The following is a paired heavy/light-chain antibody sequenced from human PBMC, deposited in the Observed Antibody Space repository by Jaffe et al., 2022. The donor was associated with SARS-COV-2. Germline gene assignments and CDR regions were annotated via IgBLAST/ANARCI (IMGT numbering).Light chain of an antibody. V-gene: IGLV8-61*01. CDR3: ALFLGNGISI. J-gene: IGLJ2*01. CDR1: SGSVSTGYY. CDR2: NTN. Sequence: QTVVTQEPSFSVSPGGAVTLTCGLSSGSVSTGYYPSWYQQTPGQAPRTLIYNTNTRSSGVPDRFSGSILGNKAALTITGTQTDDESDYYCALFLGNGISIFGGGTKLTVL.
Heavy chain of an antibody. J-gene: IGHJ4*02. V-gene: IGHV3-23*01. CDR1: GFTFSSYA. Sequence: EVHLLESGGGLAQPGGSLRLSCAASGFTFSSYAMSWARQAPGKGLEWVSTITASTGGTYYADSVKGRFTVSRDNSKNTLYLQMSSLRAEDTAVYFCASRGRFYFDNWGQGTLVTVAS. D-gene: IGHD3-10*01. CDR3: ASRGRFYFDN. CDR2: ITASTGGT.